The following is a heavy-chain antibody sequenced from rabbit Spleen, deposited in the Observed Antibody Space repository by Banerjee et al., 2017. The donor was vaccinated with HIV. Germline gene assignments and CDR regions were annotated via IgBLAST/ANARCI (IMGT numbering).Heavy chain of an antibody. CDR1: GFSFSNNYW. V-gene: IGHV1S45*01. Sequence: QEQLEESGGDLVKPEGSLTLTCTASGFSFSNNYWICWVRQAPGKGLEWIACIYVGATGSTYYTTWAKGRFTISKISSTTVTLQLTSLTAADTATYFCARGSAAMTMVITGFYFDLWGPGTLVTVS. J-gene: IGHJ4*01. CDR3: ARGSAAMTMVITGFYFDL. CDR2: IYVGATGST. D-gene: IGHD2-1*01.